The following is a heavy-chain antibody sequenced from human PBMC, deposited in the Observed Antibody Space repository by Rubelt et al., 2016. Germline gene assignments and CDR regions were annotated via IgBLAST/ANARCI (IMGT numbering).Heavy chain of an antibody. Sequence: GFIFSDFYLSWIRQAPGKGLEWLSYISFDGDITFYAASVKGRFTITRDNSKNTVYVQMNSLRAEDTAVFYCAKGIQLWLFDYWGQGTLVTVSS. CDR2: ISFDGDIT. V-gene: IGHV3-11*01. D-gene: IGHD5-18*01. CDR3: AKGIQLWLFDY. J-gene: IGHJ4*02. CDR1: GFIFSDFY.